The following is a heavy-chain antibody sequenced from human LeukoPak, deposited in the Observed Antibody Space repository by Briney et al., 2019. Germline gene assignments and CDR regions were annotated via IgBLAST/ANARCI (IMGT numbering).Heavy chain of an antibody. V-gene: IGHV1-2*02. CDR3: ARDIPQYSGIIGYAFDI. CDR1: GYTFTGYY. CDR2: INPNSGGT. Sequence: ASVKVSCKASGYTFTGYYMHWVRQAPGQGLEWMGWINPNSGGTNYAQKFQGRVTMTRDTSISTAYMELSRLRSDDTAVYYCARDIPQYSGIIGYAFDIWGQGTMVTVSP. D-gene: IGHD1-26*01. J-gene: IGHJ3*02.